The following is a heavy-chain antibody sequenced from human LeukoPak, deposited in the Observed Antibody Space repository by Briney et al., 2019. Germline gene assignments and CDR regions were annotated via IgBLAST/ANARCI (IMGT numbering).Heavy chain of an antibody. CDR3: ARLVTYSSSWNSYYYYYGMDV. CDR2: IYPGDSDT. J-gene: IGHJ6*04. D-gene: IGHD6-13*01. CDR1: GYSFTSYW. V-gene: IGHV5-51*01. Sequence: GESLKISCKGSGYSFTSYWIGWVRQMPGKGLEWMGIIYPGDSDTRYSPSFQGQVTISADKSISTAYLQWSGLKASDTAMYYCARLVTYSSSWNSYYYYYGMDVWGKGTTVTVSS.